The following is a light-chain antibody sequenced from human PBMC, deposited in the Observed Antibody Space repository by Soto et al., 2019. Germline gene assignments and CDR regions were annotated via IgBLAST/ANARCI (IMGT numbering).Light chain of an antibody. J-gene: IGLJ3*02. CDR1: SSDVGGYSY. Sequence: QSALTQPASMSGPPGQSITISCTGTSSDVGGYSYVSWYQQHPGKAPKLMIYEVSYRPSGVSNRFSGSKSGNTASLTISGLQAEDEADYYCSSYTSSTSVVFGGGTKVTVL. CDR2: EVS. V-gene: IGLV2-14*01. CDR3: SSYTSSTSVV.